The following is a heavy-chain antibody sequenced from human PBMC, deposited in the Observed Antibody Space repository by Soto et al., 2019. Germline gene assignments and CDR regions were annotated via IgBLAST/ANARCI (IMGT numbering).Heavy chain of an antibody. CDR2: IYYSGST. CDR3: ARPTNGVWLFEY. V-gene: IGHV4-30-4*01. D-gene: IGHD2-8*01. CDR1: GGSISSGDYY. J-gene: IGHJ4*02. Sequence: PSETLSLTCTVSGGSISSGDYYWSWIRQPPGKGLEWIGYIYYSGSTYYNPSLKSRVTISVDTSKNQFSLKLSSVTAADTAVYYCARPTNGVWLFEYWGQGTLVTVLL.